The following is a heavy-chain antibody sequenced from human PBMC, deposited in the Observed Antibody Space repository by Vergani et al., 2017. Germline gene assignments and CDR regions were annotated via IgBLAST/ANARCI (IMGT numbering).Heavy chain of an antibody. D-gene: IGHD1-26*01. CDR2: VYYSGST. J-gene: IGHJ6*03. Sequence: QVQLQESGPGLVKPSETLSLTCTVSDGSVSSGSYYWSWIRQPAGKGLEYIGFVYYSGSTNYNPSLKSRVTTSVDTSTNQFSLKLSSVTAADTAVYYCARALRARSPRYYYYYMDVWGKGTTVTVSS. CDR3: ARALRARSPRYYYYYMDV. V-gene: IGHV4-61*10. CDR1: DGSVSSGSYY.